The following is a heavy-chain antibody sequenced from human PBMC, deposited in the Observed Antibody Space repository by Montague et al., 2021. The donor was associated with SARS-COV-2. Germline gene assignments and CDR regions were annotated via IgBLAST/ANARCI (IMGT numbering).Heavy chain of an antibody. CDR3: ARGVTMIVVVMRYNWFDP. CDR1: GGSISSSSCY. Sequence: SETLSLTCTVSGGSISSSSCYWGWIRQPPGQELVWIGSNCYSGSTYSTLSIKSRVTISVATYKNQFSLKLISVTAADTALYYCARGVTMIVVVMRYNWFDPWGQGTLVTVSS. J-gene: IGHJ5*02. D-gene: IGHD3-22*01. V-gene: IGHV4-39*01. CDR2: NCYSGST.